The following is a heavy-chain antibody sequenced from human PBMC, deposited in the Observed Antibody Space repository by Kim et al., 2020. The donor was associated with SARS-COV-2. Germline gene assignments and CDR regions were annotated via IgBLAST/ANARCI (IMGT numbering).Heavy chain of an antibody. J-gene: IGHJ5*02. CDR2: IYYSGST. V-gene: IGHV4-39*07. CDR3: ARERPYYDILTGYEGPNWFDP. Sequence: SETLSLTCTVSGGSISSSSYYWGWIRQPPGKGLEWIGSIYYSGSTYYNPSLKSRVTISVDTSKNQFSLKLSSVTAADTAVYYCARERPYYDILTGYEGPNWFDPWSQGTLATVSS. CDR1: GGSISSSSYY. D-gene: IGHD3-9*01.